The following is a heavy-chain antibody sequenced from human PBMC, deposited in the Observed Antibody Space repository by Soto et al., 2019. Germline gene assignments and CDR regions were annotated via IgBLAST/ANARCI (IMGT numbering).Heavy chain of an antibody. D-gene: IGHD5-12*01. V-gene: IGHV4-59*01. CDR3: ARANGYKGYYFDY. CDR2: IYYSGST. J-gene: IGHJ4*02. CDR1: GGSISSYY. Sequence: QVQLQESGPGLVKPSETLSLTCTVSGGSISSYYWSWIRQPPGKGLEWIGYIYYSGSTNYNPSLKSRVTISVDTSKNQFSLKLSSVTAADTAVYYCARANGYKGYYFDYGGQGTLVTVSS.